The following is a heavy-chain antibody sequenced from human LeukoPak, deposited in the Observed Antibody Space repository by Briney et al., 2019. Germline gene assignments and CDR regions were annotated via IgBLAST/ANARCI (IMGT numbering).Heavy chain of an antibody. CDR2: INHSGST. Sequence: SETLSLTCAVYGGSFSGYYWSWIRQPPGKGPEWIGEINHSGSTNYNPSLKSRVTISVDTSKNQFSLKLSSVTAADTAVYYCARLSSPAPPFFDYWGQGTLVTVSS. D-gene: IGHD6-6*01. J-gene: IGHJ4*02. V-gene: IGHV4-34*01. CDR1: GGSFSGYY. CDR3: ARLSSPAPPFFDY.